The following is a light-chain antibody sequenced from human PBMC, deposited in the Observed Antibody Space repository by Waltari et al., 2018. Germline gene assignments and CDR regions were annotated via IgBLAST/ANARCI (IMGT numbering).Light chain of an antibody. Sequence: EIVLTQSPDTLSLSPGERDTLSCTASQSVSSSLAWYQQKPGQAPRRLFYGASNRATGIPDRFSGSGSGTDFTLTISRLEPEDFVVYYCLQYLSSPHTFGQGTKLEIK. V-gene: IGKV3-20*01. CDR2: GAS. CDR1: QSVSSS. CDR3: LQYLSSPHT. J-gene: IGKJ2*01.